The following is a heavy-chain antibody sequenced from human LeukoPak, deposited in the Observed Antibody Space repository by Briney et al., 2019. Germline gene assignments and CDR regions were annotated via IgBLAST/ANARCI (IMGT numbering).Heavy chain of an antibody. Sequence: GGSLRLSCAASGFTFSSYGMSWVRQAPGKGLEWVANINKDGSANEDSVKGRFTISRDNAKNSLYLQMNSLRVEDTAVYYCARDPYDFSGGYAYGAFDMWGQGTMVTVSS. J-gene: IGHJ3*02. CDR1: GFTFSSYG. V-gene: IGHV3-7*01. CDR2: INKDGSA. CDR3: ARDPYDFSGGYAYGAFDM. D-gene: IGHD3-16*01.